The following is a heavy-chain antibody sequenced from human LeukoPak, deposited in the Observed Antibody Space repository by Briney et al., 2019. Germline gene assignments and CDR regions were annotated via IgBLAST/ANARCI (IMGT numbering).Heavy chain of an antibody. CDR2: IYYSGST. V-gene: IGHV4-59*08. CDR3: ARQGPLTTAVTTRTNPFDY. CDR1: ADSISSSY. Sequence: SETLSLTCTVSADSISSSYWSWIRQPPGKGLEWIGYIYYSGSTNYNPSLKSRVTISVDTSKNQFSLKLTSVTAADTAVYYCARQGPLTTAVTTRTNPFDYWGQGTLVTVSS. D-gene: IGHD4-11*01. J-gene: IGHJ4*02.